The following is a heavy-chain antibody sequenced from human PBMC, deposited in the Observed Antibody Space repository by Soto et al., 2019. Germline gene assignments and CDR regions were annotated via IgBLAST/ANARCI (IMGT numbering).Heavy chain of an antibody. J-gene: IGHJ4*02. CDR3: ARRHGGRDY. V-gene: IGHV4-34*01. CDR2: INHSGST. D-gene: IGHD1-26*01. CDR1: GGSFSGYY. Sequence: QVQLQQWGAGLLKPSETLSLTCAVYGGSFSGYYWSWIRQPPGKGLEWMGEINHSGSTNYNPSHKSRVTISVDTSKNQLSLKLSSVTAADTAVYYCARRHGGRDYWGQGTLVTVSS.